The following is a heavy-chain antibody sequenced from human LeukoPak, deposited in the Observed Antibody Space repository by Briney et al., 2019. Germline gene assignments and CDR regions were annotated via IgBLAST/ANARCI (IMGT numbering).Heavy chain of an antibody. V-gene: IGHV1-8*01. CDR2: MNPNSGNT. Sequence: EASVKVSCKASGYTFTSYDINWVRQATGQGIEWMGWMNPNSGNTGYAQKFQGRVTMTRNTSISTAYLELSSPRSEDTAVYYCARTCSSTSCYTYYYYYMDVWGKGTTVTVSS. J-gene: IGHJ6*03. CDR3: ARTCSSTSCYTYYYYYMDV. CDR1: GYTFTSYD. D-gene: IGHD2-2*02.